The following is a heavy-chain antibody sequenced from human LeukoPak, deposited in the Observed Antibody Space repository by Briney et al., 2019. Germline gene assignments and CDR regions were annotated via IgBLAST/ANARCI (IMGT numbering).Heavy chain of an antibody. CDR3: AVIAAAGKDPFDY. CDR2: INAGNGNT. D-gene: IGHD6-13*01. J-gene: IGHJ4*02. CDR1: GYTFTSYA. V-gene: IGHV1-3*01. Sequence: ASVKVSCKASGYTFTSYAMHWVRQAPGQRLEWMGWINAGNGNTKYSQKFQGRVTITRDTSASTAYVELSSLRSEDTAVYYCAVIAAAGKDPFDYWGQGTLVTVSS.